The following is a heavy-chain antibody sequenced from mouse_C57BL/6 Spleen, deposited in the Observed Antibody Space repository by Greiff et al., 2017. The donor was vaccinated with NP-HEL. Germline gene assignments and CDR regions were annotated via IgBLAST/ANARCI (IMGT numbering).Heavy chain of an antibody. CDR1: GYTFTSYW. CDR3: ARRDYDGYYNY. D-gene: IGHD2-3*01. J-gene: IGHJ3*01. V-gene: IGHV1-64*01. CDR2: IHPNSGST. Sequence: QVQLQQPGAELVKPGASVKLSCKASGYTFTSYWMHWVKQRPGQGLEWIGMIHPNSGSTNYNEKFKSKATLTVDKSSSTAYMQLSSLTSEDSAVYYCARRDYDGYYNYWGQRTLVTVSA.